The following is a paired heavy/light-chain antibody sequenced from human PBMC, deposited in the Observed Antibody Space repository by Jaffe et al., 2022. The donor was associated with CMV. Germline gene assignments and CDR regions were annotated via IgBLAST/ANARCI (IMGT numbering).Light chain of an antibody. J-gene: IGLJ3*02. CDR2: DVR. Sequence: QSALTQPASVSGSPGQSITISCTGTSSDVGGFDYVSWFQRHPGKAPKLIIFDVRYRPSGVSDRFYGFKSGTTATLTISGLQAEDEADYYCTSYTNTDTRWVFGGGTKLTVL. V-gene: IGLV2-14*03. CDR1: SSDVGGFDY. CDR3: TSYTNTDTRWV.
Heavy chain of an antibody. Sequence: QVQLQQSGPGLVKPSQTLSLTCAISGDSVSSNSAAWNWIRQSPSRGLEWLGRTYYRSQWYNDYAVSVRSRITFNADTSNNQLSLELNSVTPEDTAVYYCARGYWGTYWSFDLWGRGSLVTVSS. CDR3: ARGYWGTYWSFDL. CDR1: GDSVSSNSAA. J-gene: IGHJ2*01. V-gene: IGHV6-1*01. D-gene: IGHD3-16*01. CDR2: TYYRSQWYN.